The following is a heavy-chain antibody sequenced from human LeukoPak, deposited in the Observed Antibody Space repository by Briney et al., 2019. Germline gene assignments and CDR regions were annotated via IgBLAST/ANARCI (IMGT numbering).Heavy chain of an antibody. CDR3: ARGLFTLQGIAVAGTDY. D-gene: IGHD6-19*01. J-gene: IGHJ4*02. CDR2: ISAYNGNT. Sequence: GASVKVSCKASGCTFTSYGISWVRQAPGQGLEWVGWISAYNGNTNYAQKLQGGVTMTTDTSTSTAYTELRSLRSDDTAVYYCARGLFTLQGIAVAGTDYWGQGTLVTVPS. V-gene: IGHV1-18*01. CDR1: GCTFTSYG.